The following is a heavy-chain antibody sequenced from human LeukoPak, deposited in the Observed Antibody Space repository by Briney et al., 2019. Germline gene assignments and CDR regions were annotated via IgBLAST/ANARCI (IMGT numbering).Heavy chain of an antibody. Sequence: GGSLRLSCAASGFTFSSYAMHWVRQAPGKGLEWVAVISYDGSNKYYADSVKGRFTISRDNSKNTQYLQMNSLRAEDTAVYYCLHYFDYWGQGTLVTVSS. CDR1: GFTFSSYA. CDR2: ISYDGSNK. J-gene: IGHJ4*02. V-gene: IGHV3-30-3*01. CDR3: LHYFDY.